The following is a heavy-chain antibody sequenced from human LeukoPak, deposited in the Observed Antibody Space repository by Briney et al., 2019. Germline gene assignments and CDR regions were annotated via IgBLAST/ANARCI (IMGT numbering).Heavy chain of an antibody. D-gene: IGHD5-18*01. V-gene: IGHV3-20*01. Sequence: PGGSLRLSCAASGFTFDGHGMNWVRQAPGKGLEWVSGITWNGGTTGYSDSVRGRFTISRDNAKNSLYLQMNSLRAEDTAFYRCVRDRSYGAFDSWGLGTLVTVSS. CDR2: ITWNGGTT. J-gene: IGHJ4*02. CDR3: VRDRSYGAFDS. CDR1: GFTFDGHG.